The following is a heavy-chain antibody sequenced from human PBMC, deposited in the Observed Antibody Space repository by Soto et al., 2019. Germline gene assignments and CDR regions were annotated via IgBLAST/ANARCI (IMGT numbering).Heavy chain of an antibody. V-gene: IGHV1-2*04. CDR3: ARDMAYSGYDFCSGYLWKPVNYGMDV. J-gene: IGHJ6*02. D-gene: IGHD3-3*01. CDR2: INPNSGGT. Sequence: GASVKVSCKASGYTFTGYYMHWVRQAPGQGLEWMGWINPNSGGTNYAQKFQGWVTMTRDTSISTAYMELSRLRSDDTAVYYCARDMAYSGYDFCSGYLWKPVNYGMDVWGQGTTVTVSS. CDR1: GYTFTGYY.